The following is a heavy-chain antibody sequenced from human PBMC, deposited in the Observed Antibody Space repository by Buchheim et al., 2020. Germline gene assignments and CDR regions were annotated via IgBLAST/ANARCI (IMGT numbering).Heavy chain of an antibody. CDR3: AKDKSLGPPVDY. V-gene: IGHV3-30*18. J-gene: IGHJ4*03. CDR1: GFTFSSYG. D-gene: IGHD7-27*01. Sequence: VQLVESGGGVVQPGRSLRLSCAASGFTFSSYGMHWVRQAPGKGLEWVAVISYDGSNTYYADSVKGRFTISRDNSKNTLYLQMNSLRAEDTAVYYCAKDKSLGPPVDYWGQGT. CDR2: ISYDGSNT.